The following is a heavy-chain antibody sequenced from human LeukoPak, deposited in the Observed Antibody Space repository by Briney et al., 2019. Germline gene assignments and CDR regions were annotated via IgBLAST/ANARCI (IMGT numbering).Heavy chain of an antibody. J-gene: IGHJ6*02. Sequence: GGSLRLSCAASGFTFSSYDMNWVRQATGKGLEWVSAIGTAGDTYYPGSVKGRFTISRENAKNSLYLQMNSLRARNTAVSFCARDGFSYGSGSRYYYGMDVWGQGTTVTVSS. V-gene: IGHV3-13*04. CDR3: ARDGFSYGSGSRYYYGMDV. CDR2: IGTAGDT. CDR1: GFTFSSYD. D-gene: IGHD3-10*01.